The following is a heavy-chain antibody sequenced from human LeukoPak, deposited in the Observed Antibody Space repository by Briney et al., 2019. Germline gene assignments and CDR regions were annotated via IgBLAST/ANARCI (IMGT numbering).Heavy chain of an antibody. J-gene: IGHJ4*02. D-gene: IGHD6-13*01. CDR2: INHSGST. CDR3: ARHVRVWHHSTHAGYSSRYSVFDY. CDR1: GYSISSGYY. V-gene: IGHV4-38-2*02. Sequence: SETLSLTCTVSGYSISSGYYWGWIRQPPGKGLEWIGEINHSGSTNYNPSLKSRVTISVDTSKNQFSLKLSAVTAADTAVYYCARHVRVWHHSTHAGYSSRYSVFDYWGQGTLVTVSS.